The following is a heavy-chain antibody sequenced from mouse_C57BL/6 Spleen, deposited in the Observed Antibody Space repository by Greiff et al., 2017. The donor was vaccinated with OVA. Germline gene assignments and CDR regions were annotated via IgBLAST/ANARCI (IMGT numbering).Heavy chain of an antibody. V-gene: IGHV14-4*01. CDR1: GFNIKDDY. CDR3: TTYHPLLSGFAY. Sequence: VQLQQSGAELVRPGASVKLSCTASGFNIKDDYMHWVKQRPEQGLEWIGWIDPENGDTEYASKFQGKATISADTSSNTVYLQLSSLTSEDTAVYYWTTYHPLLSGFAYWGQGTLVTVSA. CDR2: IDPENGDT. J-gene: IGHJ3*01. D-gene: IGHD2-1*01.